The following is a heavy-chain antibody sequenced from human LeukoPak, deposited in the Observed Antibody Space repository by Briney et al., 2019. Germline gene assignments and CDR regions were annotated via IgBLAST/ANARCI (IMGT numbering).Heavy chain of an antibody. CDR2: MNPNSGNT. D-gene: IGHD6-13*01. CDR3: ARGHGDSSSWYRKFLQTGYYYGMDV. V-gene: IGHV1-8*01. Sequence: ASVKVSCKASGYTFTSYDINWVRQATGQGLEWMGWMNPNSGNTGYAQKFQGRVTMTRNTSISTAYMELSSLRSEDTVVYYCARGHGDSSSWYRKFLQTGYYYGMDVWGQGTTVTVSS. J-gene: IGHJ6*02. CDR1: GYTFTSYD.